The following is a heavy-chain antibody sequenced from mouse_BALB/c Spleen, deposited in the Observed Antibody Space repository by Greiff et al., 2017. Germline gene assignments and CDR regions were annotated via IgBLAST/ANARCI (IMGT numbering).Heavy chain of an antibody. CDR2: IDPANGNT. Sequence: EVKLVESGAELVKPGASVKLSCTASGFNIKDTYMHWVKQRPEQGLEWIGRIDPANGNTKYDPKFQGKATITADTSSNTAYLQLSSLTSEDTAVYYCARCYYGSSCAMDYWGQGTSVTVSS. D-gene: IGHD1-1*01. CDR3: ARCYYGSSCAMDY. J-gene: IGHJ4*01. CDR1: GFNIKDTY. V-gene: IGHV14-3*02.